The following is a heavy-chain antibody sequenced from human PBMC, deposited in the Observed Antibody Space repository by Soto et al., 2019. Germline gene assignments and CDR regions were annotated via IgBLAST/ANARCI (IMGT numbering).Heavy chain of an antibody. J-gene: IGHJ5*02. V-gene: IGHV4-31*11. CDR3: ATLRGDYRIDA. CDR2: IYYRGST. Sequence: SETLSLTCAVSGVSITSGGYYWNWIRQRPGKGLEWIGNIYYRGSTFYNPSLKSRITISVDTSKNQFSLHLGSLTAADTAVYFCATLRGDYRIDAWGQGTLVTVSS. CDR1: GVSITSGGYY. D-gene: IGHD4-17*01.